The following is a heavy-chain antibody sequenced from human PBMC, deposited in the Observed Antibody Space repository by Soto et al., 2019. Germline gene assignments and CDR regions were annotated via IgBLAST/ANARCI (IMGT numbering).Heavy chain of an antibody. J-gene: IGHJ4*02. Sequence: QPGGSLRLSCAASGFIFNNYAISWVRQTQGQGLEWVSGIRCSGRGTTYTDSVKGRFIISRDNSEKTLYRHVGSMRGEDTAIYYCTRGDFLSGPDYWGQGALVTVSS. CDR3: TRGDFLSGPDY. CDR1: GFIFNNYA. D-gene: IGHD3-3*01. V-gene: IGHV3-23*01. CDR2: IRCSGRGT.